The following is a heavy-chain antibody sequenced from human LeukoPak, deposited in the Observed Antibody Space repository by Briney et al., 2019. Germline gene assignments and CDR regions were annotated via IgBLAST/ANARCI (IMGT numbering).Heavy chain of an antibody. CDR2: INHSGST. D-gene: IGHD5-24*01. J-gene: IGHJ4*02. CDR3: ARVSRAMAAFDY. V-gene: IGHV4-34*01. CDR1: GGSFSGYY. Sequence: PSETLSLTCAVYGGSFSGYYWSWIRQPPGKGLEWIGEINHSGSTNYNPSLKSRVTISVDTSKNQFSLKLSSVTAADTAVYYCARVSRAMAAFDYWGQGTLVTVSS.